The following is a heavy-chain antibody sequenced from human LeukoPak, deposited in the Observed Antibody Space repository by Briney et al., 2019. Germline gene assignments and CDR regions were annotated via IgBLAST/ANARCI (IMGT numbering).Heavy chain of an antibody. Sequence: SETLSLTCAVYGGSFSGYYWSWIRQPPGKGLEWIGEISHSGGTNYNPSLKSRVTMSVDTSKNQFSLKLSSVTAADTAVYYCARESGCSSTSCWGLWRYYYMDVWGKGTTVTISS. CDR1: GGSFSGYY. V-gene: IGHV4-34*01. J-gene: IGHJ6*03. CDR2: ISHSGGT. D-gene: IGHD2-2*01. CDR3: ARESGCSSTSCWGLWRYYYMDV.